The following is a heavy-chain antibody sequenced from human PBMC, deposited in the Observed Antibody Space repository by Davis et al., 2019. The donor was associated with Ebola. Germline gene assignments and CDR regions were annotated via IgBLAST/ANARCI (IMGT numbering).Heavy chain of an antibody. V-gene: IGHV4-59*12. CDR3: AREGYDYDILTGNYYYSMDV. D-gene: IGHD3-9*01. Sequence: MPSETLSLTCTVSGGSIGSYHWSWIRQPPGKGLEWIGYIYYSGSTSYNPSLKSRVTILVDTSKDQFSLKLSAVTAADTAVYYCAREGYDYDILTGNYYYSMDVWGKGTTVTVSS. CDR1: GGSIGSYH. J-gene: IGHJ6*04. CDR2: IYYSGST.